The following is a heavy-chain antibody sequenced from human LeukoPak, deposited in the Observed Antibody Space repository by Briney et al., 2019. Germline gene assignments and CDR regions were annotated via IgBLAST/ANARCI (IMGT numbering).Heavy chain of an antibody. V-gene: IGHV3-74*01. D-gene: IGHD3-3*01. CDR1: GFTFSSYW. CDR3: ARVAIFGVEFDY. J-gene: IGHJ4*02. Sequence: GGSLRLSCAASGFTFSSYWMHWVRQAPGKGLVWVSRINSDGSSTSYADSVKGRFTISRDNAKNTLCLQMNSLRAEDTAVYYCARVAIFGVEFDYWGQGTLVTVSS. CDR2: INSDGSST.